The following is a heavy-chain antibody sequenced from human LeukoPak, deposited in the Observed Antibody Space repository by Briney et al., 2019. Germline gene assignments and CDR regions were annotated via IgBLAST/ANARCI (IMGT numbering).Heavy chain of an antibody. CDR1: GGSFSGYY. D-gene: IGHD3-3*01. J-gene: IGHJ5*02. CDR3: ARGYEYDFWSGFDP. Sequence: SETLSLTCAVYGGSFSGYYWSWIRQPPGKGLEWIGEINHSGSTNYNPSLKCRVTISVDTSKNQFSLKLSSVTAADTAVYYCARGYEYDFWSGFDPWGQGTLVTVSS. CDR2: INHSGST. V-gene: IGHV4-34*01.